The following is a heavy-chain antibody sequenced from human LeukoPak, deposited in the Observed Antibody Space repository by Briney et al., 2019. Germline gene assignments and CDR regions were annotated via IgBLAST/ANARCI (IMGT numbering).Heavy chain of an antibody. CDR3: ARDRRCSGGSCDYYYGMDV. Sequence: ASVKVSCKASGYTFTSYGISWVRQAPGQGLEWMGWISAYNGNTNYAQKLQGRVTMTTDTSTSTAYMELRSLRSDDTAVYYCARDRRCSGGSCDYYYGMDVWGQGTTVTVSS. V-gene: IGHV1-18*01. D-gene: IGHD2-15*01. CDR2: ISAYNGNT. CDR1: GYTFTSYG. J-gene: IGHJ6*02.